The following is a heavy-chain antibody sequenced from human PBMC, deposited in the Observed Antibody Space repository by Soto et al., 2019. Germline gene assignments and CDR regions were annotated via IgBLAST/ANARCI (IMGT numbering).Heavy chain of an antibody. CDR2: ISGSGGRT. Sequence: EVQLLESGGGLVQPGGSLRLSCAASGFIFSTYAMNWVRQAPGKGLEWVSTISGSGGRTYYADSVKGRFTISRDNSKNTLYLQMNSLRAEDTAIYYCAKGADDSNTFDIWGLGTVVTVSS. CDR1: GFIFSTYA. V-gene: IGHV3-23*01. CDR3: AKGADDSNTFDI. J-gene: IGHJ3*02. D-gene: IGHD4-4*01.